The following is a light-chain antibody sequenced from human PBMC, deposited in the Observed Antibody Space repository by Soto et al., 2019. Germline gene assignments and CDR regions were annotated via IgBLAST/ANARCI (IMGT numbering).Light chain of an antibody. J-gene: IGKJ5*01. Sequence: DIQMTQSPSSVSASVGDRVTITCRASQGIARWLAWYQQKPGRAPQLLIYAASSLRSGVPSRFSGSGSGTDFTLTISSLQPEDFATYSCQQAYSFPFTFGQGTRLEIK. V-gene: IGKV1-12*01. CDR1: QGIARW. CDR2: AAS. CDR3: QQAYSFPFT.